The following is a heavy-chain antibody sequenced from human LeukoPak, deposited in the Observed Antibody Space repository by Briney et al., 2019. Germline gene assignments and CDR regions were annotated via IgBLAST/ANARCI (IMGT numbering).Heavy chain of an antibody. J-gene: IGHJ4*02. V-gene: IGHV1-24*01. D-gene: IGHD3-10*01. CDR2: FDLEDGET. CDR3: ATGMYHYDSGSYYKTTFFVY. CDR1: GYTLTELS. Sequence: ASVKVSCKVSGYTLTELSMHWVRQAPGKGLEWMGGFDLEDGETIYAQKFQGRVTMTEDRSTDTAYMELSSLRSEDTAVYYCATGMYHYDSGSYYKTTFFVYWGQGSLVIVSS.